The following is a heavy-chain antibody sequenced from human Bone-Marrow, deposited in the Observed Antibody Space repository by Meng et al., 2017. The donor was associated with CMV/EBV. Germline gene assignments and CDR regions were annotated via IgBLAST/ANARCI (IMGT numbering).Heavy chain of an antibody. V-gene: IGHV1-69*05. J-gene: IGHJ3*02. CDR1: GGTFSSYA. CDR3: ARSDRAYCGGDCYSAFDI. Sequence: SVKVSCKASGGTFSSYAISWVRQAPGQGLEWVGGIIPIFGTANYAQKFQGRVTITTDESTSTAYMELSSLRSEDTAVYYCARSDRAYCGGDCYSAFDIWGQGTMVTVSS. D-gene: IGHD2-21*01. CDR2: IIPIFGTA.